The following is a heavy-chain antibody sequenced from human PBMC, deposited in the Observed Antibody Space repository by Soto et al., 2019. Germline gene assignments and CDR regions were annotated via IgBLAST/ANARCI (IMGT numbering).Heavy chain of an antibody. CDR2: IYYSGST. Sequence: SETLSLTCTVSGGSISSYYWSWIRQPPGKGLEWIGYIYYSGSTNYNPSLKSRVTISVDTSKNQFSLKLSSVTAADTAVYYCARHVSGYCSSTSCPAYYYYYMDVWGKGTTVT. D-gene: IGHD2-2*03. CDR1: GGSISSYY. CDR3: ARHVSGYCSSTSCPAYYYYYMDV. J-gene: IGHJ6*03. V-gene: IGHV4-59*08.